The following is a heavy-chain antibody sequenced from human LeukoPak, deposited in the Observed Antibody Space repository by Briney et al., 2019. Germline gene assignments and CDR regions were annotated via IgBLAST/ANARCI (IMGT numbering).Heavy chain of an antibody. CDR3: TVIVGLPT. D-gene: IGHD3-22*01. Sequence: GGSLKLSCAASGFSFSGSGVQWVRQASGKGLEWVGRIRNKTNSYATAYAASVKGRFTISRDDSRNTAYLQMNSLKAEDTAVYYCTVIVGLPTWGQGTLVTVSS. CDR1: GFSFSGSG. J-gene: IGHJ5*02. CDR2: IRNKTNSYAT. V-gene: IGHV3-73*01.